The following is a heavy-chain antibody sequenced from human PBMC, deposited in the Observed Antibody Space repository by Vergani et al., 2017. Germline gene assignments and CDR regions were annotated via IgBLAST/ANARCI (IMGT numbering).Heavy chain of an antibody. V-gene: IGHV4-61*02. CDR2: IYTSGAT. J-gene: IGHJ3*01. CDR3: ARDGGEYDKDALDV. D-gene: IGHD2-21*01. Sequence: QVQLQESGPGLVKPSQTLSLTCTVSGGSFSTGGQSWTWLRQPAGKGLEWMGRIYTSGATNYNPSLRSRAIMSVDASKTQFSLKLTSVTAADTAVYYCARDGGEYDKDALDVWGQGTKVTVTS. CDR1: GGSFSTGGQS.